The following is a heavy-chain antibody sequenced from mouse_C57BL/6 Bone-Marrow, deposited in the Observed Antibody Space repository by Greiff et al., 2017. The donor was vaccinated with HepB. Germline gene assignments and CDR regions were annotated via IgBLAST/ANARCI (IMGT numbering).Heavy chain of an antibody. Sequence: QVQLQQPGAELVKPGASVKLSCKASGYTFTSYWMQWVKQRPGQGLEWIGEIDPSDSYTNYNQKFKGKATLTVDTSSSTAYMQLSSLTSEDSAVYYCARITGTSFDYWGQGTTLTVSS. CDR2: IDPSDSYT. D-gene: IGHD4-1*01. V-gene: IGHV1-50*01. J-gene: IGHJ2*01. CDR3: ARITGTSFDY. CDR1: GYTFTSYW.